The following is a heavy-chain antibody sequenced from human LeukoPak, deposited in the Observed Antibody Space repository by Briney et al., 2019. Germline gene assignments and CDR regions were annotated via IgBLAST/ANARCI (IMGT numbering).Heavy chain of an antibody. J-gene: IGHJ4*02. D-gene: IGHD2-15*01. CDR3: AKVPHLVVGVHFDY. Sequence: GGSLRLSCAASGFTFSSYAMSWVRQAPGKGLEWVSAIGGSGGSTYYADSVKGRFTISRDNSKNTLYLQMNSLRAEDTAVYYCAKVPHLVVGVHFDYWGQGTLVTVSS. V-gene: IGHV3-23*01. CDR2: IGGSGGST. CDR1: GFTFSSYA.